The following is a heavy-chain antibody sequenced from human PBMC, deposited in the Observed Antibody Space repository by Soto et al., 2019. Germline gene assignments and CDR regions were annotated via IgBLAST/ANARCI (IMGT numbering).Heavy chain of an antibody. CDR1: GASLSRYY. CDR2: IYATGDT. J-gene: IGHJ5*02. CDR3: VRDGTKNLRDRFEP. D-gene: IGHD1-26*01. V-gene: IGHV4-4*07. Sequence: QVVLQESGPVVVKPSDTLSLTCNVSGASLSRYYWSWIRQPPGKGLEWIGRIYATGDTDYNPSLKSRISMSVDMSKKQFSLTLRSVTAADTAIYYCVRDGTKNLRDRFEPWGRGILVTVSS.